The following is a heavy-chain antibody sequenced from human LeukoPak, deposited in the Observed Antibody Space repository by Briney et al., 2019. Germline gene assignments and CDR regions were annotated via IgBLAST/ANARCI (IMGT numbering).Heavy chain of an antibody. CDR2: IGSTSGVI. CDR1: GXTFNGYS. CDR3: ARETKYAFDI. J-gene: IGHJ3*02. Sequence: GGSLRLSWAASGXTFNGYSMNWFRRAPGKGLEWISYIGSTSGVILYANSVKGRFSISRDNAKNSLYLQMNSLRAEDTAVYFCARETKYAFDIWGQGTLVTVSP. V-gene: IGHV3-48*01. D-gene: IGHD2-2*01.